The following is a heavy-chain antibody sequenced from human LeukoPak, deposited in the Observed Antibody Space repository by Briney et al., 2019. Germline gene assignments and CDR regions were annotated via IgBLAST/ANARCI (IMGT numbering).Heavy chain of an antibody. V-gene: IGHV4-39*01. CDR3: ASPVAQAYDAFDI. CDR2: IYYSGST. Sequence: SETLSLTCTVSGGSISSSSYYWGWIRQPPGKGLEWIGSIYYSGSTYYNPSLKSRVTISIDTSKNQFSLKLSSVTAADTAVYYCASPVAQAYDAFDIWGQGTMVTVSS. J-gene: IGHJ3*02. CDR1: GGSISSSSYY. D-gene: IGHD5-12*01.